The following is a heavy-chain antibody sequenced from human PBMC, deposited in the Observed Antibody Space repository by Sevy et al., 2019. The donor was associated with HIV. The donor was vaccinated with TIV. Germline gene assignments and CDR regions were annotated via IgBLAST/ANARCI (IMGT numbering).Heavy chain of an antibody. Sequence: GGSLRLSCAASGFTFSSYAMHWVRQAPGKGLEWVAVISYDGSNKYYADSVKGRFTISRDNSKNTLYLQMNSLRAEDTAVYYCVGLIAAAVDYYYYMDVWGKGTTVTVSS. V-gene: IGHV3-30-3*01. CDR1: GFTFSSYA. CDR3: VGLIAAAVDYYYYMDV. CDR2: ISYDGSNK. D-gene: IGHD6-13*01. J-gene: IGHJ6*03.